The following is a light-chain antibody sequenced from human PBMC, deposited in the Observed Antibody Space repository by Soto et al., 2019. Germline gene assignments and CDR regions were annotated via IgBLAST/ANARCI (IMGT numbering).Light chain of an antibody. CDR2: WAS. Sequence: DIVMTQSPDSLAGSLGETATINVTSSDSALYSSNNKNYLAWYQQKTGQPPKXXIYWASTRESGVPDRFSGSGYGTDFNLTISSLQAEDVAVYYCQQYYSTPRTFGQGTKVDIK. CDR1: DSALYSSNNKNY. J-gene: IGKJ1*01. V-gene: IGKV4-1*01. CDR3: QQYYSTPRT.